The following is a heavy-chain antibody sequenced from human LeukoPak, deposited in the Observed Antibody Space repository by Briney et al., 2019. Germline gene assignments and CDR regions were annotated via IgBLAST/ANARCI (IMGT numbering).Heavy chain of an antibody. D-gene: IGHD3-3*01. V-gene: IGHV3-7*01. CDR2: TNLDGNGR. Sequence: GGSLRLSCAASGFFFSNYWMSWVRQAQGKGLEWVANTNLDGNGRFYVDSVKGRFTISRDNNKKSVYLQMNSLRAEDTAVYYCARDTDDFQGLDIWGQGTRVTVSS. J-gene: IGHJ3*02. CDR1: GFFFSNYW. CDR3: ARDTDDFQGLDI.